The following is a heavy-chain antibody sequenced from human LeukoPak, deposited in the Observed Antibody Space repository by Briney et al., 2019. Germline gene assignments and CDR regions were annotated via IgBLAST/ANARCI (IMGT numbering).Heavy chain of an antibody. J-gene: IGHJ3*02. CDR2: IIPIFGTA. CDR3: ARALGGGGDAFDI. Sequence: SVKVSCKASGGTFNSYAISWVRQAPGQGLEWMGGIIPIFGTANYAQKFQGRVTITTDESTSTASMELSSLRSEDTAVYYCARALGGGGDAFDIWGQGTMVTVSS. D-gene: IGHD3-10*01. V-gene: IGHV1-69*05. CDR1: GGTFNSYA.